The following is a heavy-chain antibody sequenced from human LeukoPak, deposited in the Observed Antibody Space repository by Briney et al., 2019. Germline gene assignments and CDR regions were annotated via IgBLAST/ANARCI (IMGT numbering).Heavy chain of an antibody. J-gene: IGHJ6*04. D-gene: IGHD6-6*01. CDR3: ARCRSVVAAPMDV. Sequence: GGSLRLSCAASGFTFSSHAMNWVRQAPGKGLEWVSSIDEGDGTTHYADSVKGRFTISRDNSKNTLYLQMNSLRAEDTAVYYCARCRSVVAAPMDVWGKGTTVTVSS. CDR1: GFTFSSHA. CDR2: IDEGDGTT. V-gene: IGHV3-23*01.